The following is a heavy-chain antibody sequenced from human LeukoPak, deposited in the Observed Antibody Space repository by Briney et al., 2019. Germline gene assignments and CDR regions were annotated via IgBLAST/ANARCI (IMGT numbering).Heavy chain of an antibody. CDR3: ARRDRGSTLGN. CDR1: GFTFSRYA. J-gene: IGHJ4*02. Sequence: PVGSLRLSCAPSGFTFSRYAMSWVRQAPGGGLEWVSYISSSHCTIDYADSVKGRITISRYNAKNSQYMQMNSLRAEDTAVYYCARRDRGSTLGNWGQGTLGTVSS. V-gene: IGHV3-48*04. CDR2: ISSSHCTI. D-gene: IGHD3-10*01.